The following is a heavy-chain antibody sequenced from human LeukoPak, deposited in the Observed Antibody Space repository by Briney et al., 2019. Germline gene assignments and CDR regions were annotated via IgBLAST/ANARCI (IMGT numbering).Heavy chain of an antibody. CDR1: GGSISSNNYY. V-gene: IGHV4-39*01. J-gene: IGHJ6*03. CDR2: TYYSGSS. Sequence: SETLSLTCTVSGGSISSNNYYWGWIRQPPGKGLEWIGSTYYSGSSYYNPSLTIRVTISVDTSKDQFSLKLSSVTAADTAVYYCARQFYYYCYMDVWGKGTTVTVSS. CDR3: ARQFYYYCYMDV.